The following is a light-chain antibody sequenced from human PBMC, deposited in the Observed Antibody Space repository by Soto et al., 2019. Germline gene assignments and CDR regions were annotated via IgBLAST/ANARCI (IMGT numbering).Light chain of an antibody. CDR3: SSYAGSNNFVG. CDR2: EVS. CDR1: SSYVGGYNY. J-gene: IGLJ2*01. Sequence: QSALTQPPSASGSPGQSVTISCTGTSSYVGGYNYVSWYQQYPGKAPKLMIYEVSKRPSGVPDRFSGSKSANTASLTVSGLQAEDEADYYCSSYAGSNNFVGFCGGTKLTVL. V-gene: IGLV2-8*01.